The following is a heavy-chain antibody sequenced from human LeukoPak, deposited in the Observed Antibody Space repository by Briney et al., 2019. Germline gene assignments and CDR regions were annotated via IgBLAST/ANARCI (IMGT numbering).Heavy chain of an antibody. Sequence: ASVKVSCKASGYIFTDYYLHWVRQAPGQGLEWMGGITPNSGGASYAQKFQGRITVTRDTSISTAYMELRSLRSDDTAVYYCARGRAVTTTGSQILFAYWGQGILVTVSS. CDR1: GYIFTDYY. CDR2: ITPNSGGA. J-gene: IGHJ4*02. CDR3: ARGRAVTTTGSQILFAY. V-gene: IGHV1-2*02. D-gene: IGHD1-1*01.